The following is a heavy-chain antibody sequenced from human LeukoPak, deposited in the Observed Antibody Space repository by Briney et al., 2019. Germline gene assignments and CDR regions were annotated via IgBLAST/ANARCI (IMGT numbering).Heavy chain of an antibody. D-gene: IGHD3-16*02. J-gene: IGHJ4*02. V-gene: IGHV3-23*01. CDR3: AKDSRGYYDYVWGSYLRG. CDR2: ISDSGGST. Sequence: GGPLRLSCAASGFTFSSYAMSWVRQAPGKGLEWVLAISDSGGSTYYADSVKGRFTISRDNSKNTMYLQMNSLRGKDTAVYYCAKDSRGYYDYVWGSYLRGWGQGTLVTVSS. CDR1: GFTFSSYA.